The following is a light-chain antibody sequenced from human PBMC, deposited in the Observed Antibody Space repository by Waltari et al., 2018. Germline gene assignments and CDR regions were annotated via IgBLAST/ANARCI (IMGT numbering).Light chain of an antibody. CDR3: QQSYSIPWT. V-gene: IGKV1-39*01. CDR2: AAS. Sequence: DIPMTQSPPSLSAAVGDSVTITCRASQSISSYLNWYQQKPGKAPKLLIYAASSLQSGVPSRFRGSGSGTDFTLTISSLQPEDVATYYCQQSYSIPWTFGQGTKVEIK. CDR1: QSISSY. J-gene: IGKJ1*01.